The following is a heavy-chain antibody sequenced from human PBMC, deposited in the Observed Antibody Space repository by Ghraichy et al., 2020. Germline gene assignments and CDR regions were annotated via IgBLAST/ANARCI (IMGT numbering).Heavy chain of an antibody. CDR1: GFTVSNNY. V-gene: IGHV3-66*02. Sequence: GESLNISCAASGFTVSNNYMSWVRQAPGKGLEWVSVIYSGITTYYADSVKGRFTISRDNSKNTLYLQMNSLRAEDTAVYYCARDRANVKTTVLGTYYYDYMDVWGRGTTVTVSS. D-gene: IGHD1-1*01. J-gene: IGHJ6*03. CDR3: ARDRANVKTTVLGTYYYDYMDV. CDR2: IYSGITT.